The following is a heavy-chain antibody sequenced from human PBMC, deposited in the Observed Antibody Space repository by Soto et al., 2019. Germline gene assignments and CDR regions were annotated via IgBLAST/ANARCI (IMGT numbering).Heavy chain of an antibody. V-gene: IGHV4-59*08. CDR3: ASHHAIAAAGYYFDY. D-gene: IGHD6-13*01. CDR2: IYYSGST. CDR1: GGPISSYY. J-gene: IGHJ4*02. Sequence: SETLSLTCTVSGGPISSYYWSWIRQPPGKGLEWIGYIYYSGSTNYNPSLKSRVTISVDTSKNQFSLKLSSVTAADTAVYYCASHHAIAAAGYYFDYWGQGTLVTVSS.